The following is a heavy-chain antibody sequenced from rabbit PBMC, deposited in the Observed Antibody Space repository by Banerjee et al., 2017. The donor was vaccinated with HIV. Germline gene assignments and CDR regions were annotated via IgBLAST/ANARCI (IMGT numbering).Heavy chain of an antibody. CDR2: INTISGDT. D-gene: IGHD4-2*01. CDR3: ARPRYAGNAGNHYGFGL. CDR1: GFSFSNRYV. V-gene: IGHV1S45*01. J-gene: IGHJ6*01. Sequence: QEQLEESGGDLVKPEGSLTLTCTASGFSFSNRYVMCWVRQAPGKGLEWIACINTISGDTVYATWAKGRFTISKTSSTTVTLQMTSLTAADTATYFCARPRYAGNAGNHYGFGLWGPGTLVTVS.